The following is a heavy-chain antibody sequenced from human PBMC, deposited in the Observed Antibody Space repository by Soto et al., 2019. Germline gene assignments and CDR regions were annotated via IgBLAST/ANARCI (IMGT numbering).Heavy chain of an antibody. V-gene: IGHV4-39*01. J-gene: IGHJ4*02. CDR2: IYYSGST. D-gene: IGHD1-7*01. CDR1: GGSIRSSSYY. Sequence: AETLSLTCTVSGGSIRSSSYYWGWIRQPPGKGLEWIGCIYYSGSTYCNPSLKSRVTISVDASRNQFSLKLSSVTAADTALYYCARRRGSKKYNWNYGLNIHXWGQGTVFTVSX. CDR3: ARRRGSKKYNWNYGLNIHX.